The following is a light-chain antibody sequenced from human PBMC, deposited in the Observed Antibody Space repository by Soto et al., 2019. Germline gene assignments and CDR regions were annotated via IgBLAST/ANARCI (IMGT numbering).Light chain of an antibody. CDR1: QFIHDY. J-gene: IGKJ4*01. CDR2: AAS. CDR3: QQFNTYPLA. Sequence: DIQLTQSPSFLSASLGDRVTITCLASQFIHDYLAWYQQKPGKAPKLLIYAASTLQSEVPSRFSGSASGTEFTLTISSLQPEAFATYYWQQFNTYPLAFGGGNKVEV. V-gene: IGKV1-9*01.